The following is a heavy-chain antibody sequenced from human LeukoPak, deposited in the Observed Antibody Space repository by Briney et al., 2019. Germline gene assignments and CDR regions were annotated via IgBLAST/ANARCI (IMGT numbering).Heavy chain of an antibody. CDR3: ARGLPYAGPQAGN. V-gene: IGHV4-59*01. Sequence: KTSETLSLTCTVSGGSISNNYWSWIRQTPGRGLEWIGYIYYTGSTNYSPSLESRVTISLDTSKNQFSLKLRSVTAADTAVYYCARGLPYAGPQAGNWGQGTLVTVSS. CDR1: GGSISNNY. CDR2: IYYTGST. D-gene: IGHD2-2*01. J-gene: IGHJ4*02.